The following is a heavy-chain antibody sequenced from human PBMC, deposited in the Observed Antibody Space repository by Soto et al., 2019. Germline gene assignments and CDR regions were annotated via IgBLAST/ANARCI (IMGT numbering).Heavy chain of an antibody. CDR1: GGSINNGFHY. CDR2: QYYSGST. Sequence: WETLSLTCTVSGGSINNGFHYWGWIRQPPGKGLEYIGSQYYSGSTYYSPSLQSRVAIFIDTSKNQFSLRLSSVTAADTAVYFCARGDDFAGNDYFDYWGQGVLVTVSS. J-gene: IGHJ4*02. CDR3: ARGDDFAGNDYFDY. D-gene: IGHD1-1*01. V-gene: IGHV4-39*01.